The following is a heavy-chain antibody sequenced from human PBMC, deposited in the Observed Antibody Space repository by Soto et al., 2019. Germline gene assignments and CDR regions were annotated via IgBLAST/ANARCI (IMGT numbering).Heavy chain of an antibody. CDR2: IHGNNGNT. V-gene: IGHV1-3*05. CDR3: ARPMNYNDYLDY. D-gene: IGHD3-10*01. CDR1: GYTFTDYS. Sequence: QVQLVQSGAEEKKPGASVKVSCKASGYTFTDYSMHWVRQAPGQRLEWMGWIHGNNGNTRYSQNFQGRVTITRDTSASTDYMELRSLTSEDTAVYYCARPMNYNDYLDYWGQGTLVTVSS. J-gene: IGHJ4*02.